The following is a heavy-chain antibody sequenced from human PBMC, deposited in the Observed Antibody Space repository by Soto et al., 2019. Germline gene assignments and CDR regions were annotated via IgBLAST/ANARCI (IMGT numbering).Heavy chain of an antibody. CDR2: INAGSGDT. J-gene: IGHJ4*02. D-gene: IGHD3-22*01. CDR3: ARAIPYYSDTRGYSFDL. V-gene: IGHV1-3*01. CDR1: GYTFTNYA. Sequence: ASVKVSCKASGYTFTNYAIHWVRQAPGQSLEWIGWINAGSGDTQYSHHFHGRSTITRHPSAATAYLGLSRLRSEDTAVDSCARAIPYYSDTRGYSFDLWRLGTVV.